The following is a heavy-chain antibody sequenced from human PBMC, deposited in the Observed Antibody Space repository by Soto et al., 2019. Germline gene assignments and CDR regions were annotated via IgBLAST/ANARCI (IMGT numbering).Heavy chain of an antibody. V-gene: IGHV1-69*13. J-gene: IGHJ4*02. CDR1: GGTFSSYA. D-gene: IGHD3-3*01. Sequence: ASVKVSCKASGGTFSSYAISWVRQAPGQGLEWMGGIIPIFGTANYAQKFQGRVTITADESTSTAYMGLSSLRSEDTAVYYCARDVCPRDCYGFWSCRNSYFDYWGRGTLVTVSS. CDR2: IIPIFGTA. CDR3: ARDVCPRDCYGFWSCRNSYFDY.